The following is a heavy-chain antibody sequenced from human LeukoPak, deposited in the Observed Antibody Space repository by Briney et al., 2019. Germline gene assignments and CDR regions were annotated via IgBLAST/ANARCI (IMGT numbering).Heavy chain of an antibody. D-gene: IGHD1-26*01. CDR2: ISYDGSNK. J-gene: IGHJ4*02. CDR1: GFTFSSYG. Sequence: GGSLRLSCAASGFTFSSYGMHWVRQAPGKGLEWVAVISYDGSNKYYADSVKGRFTISRDNSKNTLYLQMNSLRAEDTAVYYCARVGVGLTTSHFDYWGQGTLVTVSS. V-gene: IGHV3-30*19. CDR3: ARVGVGLTTSHFDY.